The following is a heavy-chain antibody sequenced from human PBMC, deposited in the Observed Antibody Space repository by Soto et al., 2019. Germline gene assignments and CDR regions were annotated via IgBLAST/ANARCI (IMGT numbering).Heavy chain of an antibody. CDR1: GFTFTSSA. J-gene: IGHJ6*01. Sequence: SVKVSCQAPGFTFTSSAVQWVRQARGQRLEWIGWIVVGSGNTNYAQKFQERVTITRDMSTSTAYMELSSLRSEDTAVYYCAADREPQLARALIYYYGMDVWGQGTTVTVSS. CDR3: AADREPQLARALIYYYGMDV. CDR2: IVVGSGNT. V-gene: IGHV1-58*01. D-gene: IGHD6-13*01.